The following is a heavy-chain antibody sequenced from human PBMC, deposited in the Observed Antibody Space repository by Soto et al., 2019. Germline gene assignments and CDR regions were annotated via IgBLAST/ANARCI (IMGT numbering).Heavy chain of an antibody. Sequence: PSETLSRTCAFYGGSFSGYYWIWIRHPPGKGLDWIGEINHSGSTNYNPSLKSRVTISVDTSKNQFSLKLSSVTAADTAVYYCARIRIAARGSYYYYYYGMDVWGQGTTVTVSS. D-gene: IGHD6-6*01. CDR3: ARIRIAARGSYYYYYYGMDV. V-gene: IGHV4-34*01. J-gene: IGHJ6*02. CDR2: INHSGST. CDR1: GGSFSGYY.